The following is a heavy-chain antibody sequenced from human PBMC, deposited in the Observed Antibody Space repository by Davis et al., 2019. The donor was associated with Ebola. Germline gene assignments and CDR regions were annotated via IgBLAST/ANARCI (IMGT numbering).Heavy chain of an antibody. CDR1: GYSFTSYW. CDR3: ARRGEPDIYYYYGLDV. J-gene: IGHJ6*02. V-gene: IGHV5-10-1*01. CDR2: IDPSDSYT. Sequence: PGGSLRLSCKGSGYSFTSYWISWVRQLPGKGLEWMGTIDPSDSYTKYSPSSQGHVTISADKSISTVYLQWSSLEASDTAMYYCARRGEPDIYYYYGLDVWGRGTTVTVSS. D-gene: IGHD3-16*01.